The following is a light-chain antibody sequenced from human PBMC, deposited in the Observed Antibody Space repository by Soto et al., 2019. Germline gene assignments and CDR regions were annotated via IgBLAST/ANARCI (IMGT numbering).Light chain of an antibody. V-gene: IGKV1-13*02. Sequence: ASHMTQSPSSLSSSLGDRVAITCRASQAIGTDLGWYQQKPGKAPDLLISDASSLERGVPSRFSGSGSGTEFTLTISSLQPDDFATYYCQQYNSYSQTFGQGTKVDIK. CDR3: QQYNSYSQT. CDR2: DAS. CDR1: QAIGTD. J-gene: IGKJ1*01.